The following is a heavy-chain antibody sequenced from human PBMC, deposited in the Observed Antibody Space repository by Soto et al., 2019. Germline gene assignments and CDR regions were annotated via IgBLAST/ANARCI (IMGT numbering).Heavy chain of an antibody. J-gene: IGHJ6*03. CDR3: ARSYRRYCSGGSCYSYYSYSVDV. CDR2: IYYSGST. V-gene: IGHV4-59*01. Sequence: SSETLSLTCTVSGGSISSYYWSWIRQPPGKGLEWIGYIYYSGSTNYNPSLKSRVTISVDTSKNQFSLKLSSVTAADTAVYYCARSYRRYCSGGSCYSYYSYSVDVWGKGPTVTLSS. D-gene: IGHD2-15*01. CDR1: GGSISSYY.